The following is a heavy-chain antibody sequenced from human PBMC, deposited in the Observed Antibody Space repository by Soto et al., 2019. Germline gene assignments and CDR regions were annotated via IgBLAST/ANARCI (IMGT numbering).Heavy chain of an antibody. Sequence: SETLFLTCTVSGGSISSGGYYWSWIRQHPGKGLEWIGYIYYSGSTYYNPSLKSRVTISVDTSKNQFSLKLSSVTAADTAVYYCARADDFWSGYRLVYWGQGTLVTVSS. D-gene: IGHD3-3*01. CDR1: GGSISSGGYY. CDR3: ARADDFWSGYRLVY. CDR2: IYYSGST. V-gene: IGHV4-31*03. J-gene: IGHJ4*02.